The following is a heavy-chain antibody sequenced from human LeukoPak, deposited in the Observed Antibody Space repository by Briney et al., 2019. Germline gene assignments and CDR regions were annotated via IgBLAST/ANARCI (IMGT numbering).Heavy chain of an antibody. Sequence: PGGTLRLSCAASGFTFSSYSMNWVRQPPGKGLEWVSSISSSSSYIYYADSVKGRFTISRDNAKNSLYLQMNSLRAEDTAVYYCARAPTMVQGQHDYWGQGTLVTVSS. CDR2: ISSSSSYI. J-gene: IGHJ4*02. V-gene: IGHV3-21*01. CDR3: ARAPTMVQGQHDY. D-gene: IGHD3-10*01. CDR1: GFTFSSYS.